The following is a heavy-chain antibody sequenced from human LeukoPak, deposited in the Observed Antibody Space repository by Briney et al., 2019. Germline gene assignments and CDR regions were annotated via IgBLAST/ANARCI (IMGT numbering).Heavy chain of an antibody. CDR2: INSDGSRI. Sequence: GGSLRLSCAASGFIFSNYWMYWVRQAPGKGLVWVSRINSDGSRIEYADSVKGRFTISRDNAKNTLFLQMNSLRVEDTAVYYCARGPDHGGSYYHDWGQGTLVTVSS. V-gene: IGHV3-74*03. CDR3: ARGPDHGGSYYHD. D-gene: IGHD1-26*01. J-gene: IGHJ4*02. CDR1: GFIFSNYW.